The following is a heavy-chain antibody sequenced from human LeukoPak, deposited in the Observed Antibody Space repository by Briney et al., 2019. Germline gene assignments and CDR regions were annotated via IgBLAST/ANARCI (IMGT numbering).Heavy chain of an antibody. D-gene: IGHD1-26*01. Sequence: GGSLRLSCAASGFTFSSYSMNWVRQAPGKGLEWLSYISRSGSAIYYADSVKGRFNISRDNAKNSLYLQMNSLRAEDTAVYYCARKKSGSYGYFDLWGRGTLVTVSS. J-gene: IGHJ2*01. CDR3: ARKKSGSYGYFDL. V-gene: IGHV3-48*01. CDR1: GFTFSSYS. CDR2: ISRSGSAI.